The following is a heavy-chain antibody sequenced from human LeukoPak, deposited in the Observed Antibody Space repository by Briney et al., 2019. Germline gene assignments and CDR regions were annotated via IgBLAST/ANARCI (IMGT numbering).Heavy chain of an antibody. V-gene: IGHV3-21*01. CDR1: GFTFSSYS. Sequence: TGGSLRLSCAGSGFTFSSYSMNWDRQAPGKGLEWVSSMGSSGTNGYYADSVKGRFIISRDNAKNSLFLQMNSLRAEDSALYYCVRELGAPAAGAFDIWGQGTLVTVSS. D-gene: IGHD3-3*02. CDR3: VRELGAPAAGAFDI. CDR2: MGSSGTNG. J-gene: IGHJ3*02.